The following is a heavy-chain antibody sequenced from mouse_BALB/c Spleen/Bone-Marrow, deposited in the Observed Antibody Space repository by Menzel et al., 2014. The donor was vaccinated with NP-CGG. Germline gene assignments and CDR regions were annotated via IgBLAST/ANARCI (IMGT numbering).Heavy chain of an antibody. Sequence: EVQLVESGPGLVKPSQSLPLTCTVTGYSITSDYAWNLIRQFPGNKLEWMGYISHSDITSYNPSLKSRISITRDTSKNQFFLQLNSVTPEDTATYYCARSAGSSRYWYFDVWGAGTTVTVSS. CDR1: GYSITSDYA. J-gene: IGHJ1*01. D-gene: IGHD1-1*01. V-gene: IGHV3-2*02. CDR3: ARSAGSSRYWYFDV. CDR2: ISHSDIT.